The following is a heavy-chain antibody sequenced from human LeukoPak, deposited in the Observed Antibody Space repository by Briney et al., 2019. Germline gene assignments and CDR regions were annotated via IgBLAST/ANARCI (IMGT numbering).Heavy chain of an antibody. CDR3: ARVCSSTSCYTASGDYYGMDV. D-gene: IGHD2-2*02. J-gene: IGHJ6*02. CDR2: IYYSGST. V-gene: IGHV4-30-4*01. CDR1: GGSISSGDYY. Sequence: SQTLSLTCTVFGGSISSGDYYWSWIRQPPGKGLEWIGYIYYSGSTYYNPSLKSRVTISVDTSKNQFSLKLSSVTAADTAVYYCARVCSSTSCYTASGDYYGMDVWGQGTTVTVSS.